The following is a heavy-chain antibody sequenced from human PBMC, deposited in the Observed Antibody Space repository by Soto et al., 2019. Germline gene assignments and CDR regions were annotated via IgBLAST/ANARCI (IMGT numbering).Heavy chain of an antibody. J-gene: IGHJ4*02. CDR1: GGSISSGDYY. V-gene: IGHV4-30-4*01. Sequence: SETLSLTCTVSGGSISSGDYYWSWIRQPPGKGLEWIGYIYYSGSTYYNPSLKSRVTISVDTSKNQFSLKLSSVTAADTAVYYCARADFDWLANRGYYFDYWGQGTLVTVSS. CDR3: ARADFDWLANRGYYFDY. CDR2: IYYSGST. D-gene: IGHD3-9*01.